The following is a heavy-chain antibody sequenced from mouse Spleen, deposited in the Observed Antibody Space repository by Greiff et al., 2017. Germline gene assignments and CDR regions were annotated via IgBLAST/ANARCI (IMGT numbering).Heavy chain of an antibody. Sequence: EVHLVESGGGLVKPGGSLKLSCAASGFTFSDYYMYWVRQTPEKRLEWVATISDGGSYTYYPDSVKGRFTISRDNAKNNLYLQMSSLKSEDTAMYYCARSSDGYAWYFDVWGAGTTVTVSS. V-gene: IGHV5-4*02. J-gene: IGHJ1*01. CDR1: GFTFSDYY. CDR2: ISDGGSYT. D-gene: IGHD2-3*01. CDR3: ARSSDGYAWYFDV.